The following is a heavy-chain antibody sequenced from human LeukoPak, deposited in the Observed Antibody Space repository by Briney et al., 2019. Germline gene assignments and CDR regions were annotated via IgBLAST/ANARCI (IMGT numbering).Heavy chain of an antibody. V-gene: IGHV4-4*07. Sequence: SETLSLPCTVSGGSISVSLWSWIRHPAGGGLEWIGRIHISGSTNYNPSLTSRVTMSVDTSKNQASLKLSSVTAADTAVYYCAEGVGGSYYRYWGQRALVIVSS. J-gene: IGHJ4*02. CDR1: GGSISVSL. D-gene: IGHD1-26*01. CDR3: AEGVGGSYYRY. CDR2: IHISGST.